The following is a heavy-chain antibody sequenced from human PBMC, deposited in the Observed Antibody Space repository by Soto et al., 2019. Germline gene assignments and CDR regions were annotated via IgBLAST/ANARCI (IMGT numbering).Heavy chain of an antibody. Sequence: SETLSLTCTVSGDSVTSYSHYWGWIRQPPGKGLESIANIYYDGNTYYNPSLKGRVTISLDTSKNQFSLRLNSVTAADTAVYYCARSSIKPQVFMYPFDSWSQGTLVTVS. CDR3: ARSSIKPQVFMYPFDS. J-gene: IGHJ4*02. CDR1: GDSVTSYSHY. CDR2: IYYDGNT. V-gene: IGHV4-39*01. D-gene: IGHD3-3*01.